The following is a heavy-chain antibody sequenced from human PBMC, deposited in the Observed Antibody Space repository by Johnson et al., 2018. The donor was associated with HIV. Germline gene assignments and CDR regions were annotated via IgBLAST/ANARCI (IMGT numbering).Heavy chain of an antibody. V-gene: IGHV3-11*04. J-gene: IGHJ3*02. CDR2: ISSSTDTI. Sequence: QVQLVESGGGLVKPGGSLRLSCAASGFTFSDYYMSWIRQAPGKGLEWVSYISSSTDTIYYAYSVKGRFTISRDNAKKSLSLQMNRLRAEDTAVYYCVRDAFDYRDASGRFGGAGFDIWGQGTVVTVSS. CDR1: GFTFSDYY. CDR3: VRDAFDYRDASGRFGGAGFDI. D-gene: IGHD3-16*01.